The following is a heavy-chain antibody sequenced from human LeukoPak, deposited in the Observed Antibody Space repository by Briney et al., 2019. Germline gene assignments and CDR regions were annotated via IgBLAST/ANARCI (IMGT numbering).Heavy chain of an antibody. CDR1: GFTFSSYS. CDR2: IRNERYGGTA. V-gene: IGHV3-49*04. CDR3: SRWLSLAAFDI. Sequence: QPGGSLRLSCAASGFTFSSYSMNWVRQAPGKGLEWIGFIRNERYGGTADYAASVKGRFTISRDDSKSVAYLQMNSLKTEDTAVYYCSRWLSLAAFDIWGQGTMVTVSS. D-gene: IGHD2/OR15-2a*01. J-gene: IGHJ3*02.